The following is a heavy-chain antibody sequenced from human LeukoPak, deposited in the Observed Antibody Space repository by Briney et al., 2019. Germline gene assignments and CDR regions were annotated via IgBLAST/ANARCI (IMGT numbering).Heavy chain of an antibody. Sequence: PGASLKISCKGSGYSYTSYWIGWVRQMPGKGLEWMGIIYPGDSDTRYSPSFQGQVTMTADKSIGTAYLQWSSLKASDTAMYYCARQGLGGGDGSGAFDIWGQGTMVTVSS. CDR1: GYSYTSYW. J-gene: IGHJ3*02. CDR3: ARQGLGGGDGSGAFDI. CDR2: IYPGDSDT. D-gene: IGHD2-21*02. V-gene: IGHV5-51*01.